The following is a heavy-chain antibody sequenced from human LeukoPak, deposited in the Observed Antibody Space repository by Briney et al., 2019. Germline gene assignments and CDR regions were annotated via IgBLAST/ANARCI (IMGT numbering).Heavy chain of an antibody. Sequence: SETLSLTCNVSGDSITSTYYWGWIRQPPGKGLEWIGSISHSGNTYYNPSLKSRVTISVDTSKNHFSLNLSAVTAADTAVYYCARAGWELLSASFDPWGQGTLVIVSS. CDR3: ARAGWELLSASFDP. J-gene: IGHJ5*02. D-gene: IGHD1-26*01. V-gene: IGHV4-38-2*02. CDR1: GDSITSTYY. CDR2: ISHSGNT.